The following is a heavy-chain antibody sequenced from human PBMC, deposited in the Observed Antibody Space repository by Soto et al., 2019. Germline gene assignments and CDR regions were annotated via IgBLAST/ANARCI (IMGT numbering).Heavy chain of an antibody. CDR3: ATDLPWSYGALAY. CDR2: FKSRADGGIR. CDR1: GFSFSDVW. Sequence: EVQLVESGGGVVKAGGSLRLSCVASGFSFSDVWMNWVRQTPGKGLEWVGRFKSRADGGIRDYAAPVKGRFTISRDDSKNTVYLEMNSLKDDDTAVYYCATDLPWSYGALAYWGQGTLVTVSS. V-gene: IGHV3-15*01. J-gene: IGHJ4*02. D-gene: IGHD3-10*01.